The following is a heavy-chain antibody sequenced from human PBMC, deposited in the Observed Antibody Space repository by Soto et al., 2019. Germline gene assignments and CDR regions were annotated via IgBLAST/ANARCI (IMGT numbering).Heavy chain of an antibody. V-gene: IGHV1-69*01. CDR2: MIPIFGTA. Sequence: QVQLVQSGAEVKKPGSSVKVSCKASGGTFSSYAISWERQAPGQGLEWMGGMIPIFGTANYAQKFQGRETITADESTGTAYMELGSLRSEDTAVYYCARGDIVVVVAISTFDAFDSWCQGTMVTVGS. CDR1: GGTFSSYA. CDR3: ARGDIVVVVAISTFDAFDS. D-gene: IGHD2-15*01. J-gene: IGHJ3*02.